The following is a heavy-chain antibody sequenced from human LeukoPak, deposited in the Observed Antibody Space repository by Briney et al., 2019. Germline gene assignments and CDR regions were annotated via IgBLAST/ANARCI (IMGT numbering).Heavy chain of an antibody. CDR3: AKEPWIQLWLGFVD. J-gene: IGHJ4*02. CDR2: IRYDGSNK. V-gene: IGHV3-30*02. CDR1: GFTFSSYG. Sequence: PGGSLRLSCAASGFTFSSYGMHWVRQAPGKGLEWVAFIRYDGSNKYYADSVKGRFTISRDNSKNTLYLQMNSLRAEDTAVYYCAKEPWIQLWLGFVDWGQGTLVTVSS. D-gene: IGHD5-18*01.